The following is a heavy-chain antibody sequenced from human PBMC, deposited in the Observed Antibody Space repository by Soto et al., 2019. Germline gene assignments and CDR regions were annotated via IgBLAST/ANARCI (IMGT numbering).Heavy chain of an antibody. D-gene: IGHD3-9*01. V-gene: IGHV3-23*01. Sequence: TPRKGLEWVSTFRERGGTTHYANSVKGRFTISRDTSKNMLYLQMNSLRAEDTAIYFFFFQAEDGIRYPVPVSAFLLNRSSDL. J-gene: IGHJ2*01. CDR2: FRERGGTT. CDR3: FFQAEDGIRYPVPVSAFLLNRSSDL.